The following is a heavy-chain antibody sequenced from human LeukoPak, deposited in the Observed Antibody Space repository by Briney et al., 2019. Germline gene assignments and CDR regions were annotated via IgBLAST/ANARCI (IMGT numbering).Heavy chain of an antibody. V-gene: IGHV3-15*07. CDR3: ATDFYDST. J-gene: IGHJ5*02. Sequence: GGSLRLSCATSGFTFSNAWMNWVRQAPGKGLEWVGRIRSNSDGGTIDYTAPVKGRFTLSRDDSKTTLYLQMNSLQTEDTAVYYCATDFYDSTWGQGTLVTVSS. CDR1: GFTFSNAW. D-gene: IGHD3-22*01. CDR2: IRSNSDGGTI.